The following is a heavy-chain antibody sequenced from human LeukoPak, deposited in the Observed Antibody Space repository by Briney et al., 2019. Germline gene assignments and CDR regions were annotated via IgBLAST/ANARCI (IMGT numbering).Heavy chain of an antibody. Sequence: GGSLRLSCEASEFIFSNYWMSWVRQAPGRGLEWVANIKEDGGDKYYVDSVKGRFSISRDNAKSSLYLQMSSLRAEDTAVYYCARDTFRGDLDGWGQGALVTVSS. D-gene: IGHD2/OR15-2a*01. CDR3: ARDTFRGDLDG. CDR1: EFIFSNYW. CDR2: IKEDGGDK. V-gene: IGHV3-7*01. J-gene: IGHJ4*02.